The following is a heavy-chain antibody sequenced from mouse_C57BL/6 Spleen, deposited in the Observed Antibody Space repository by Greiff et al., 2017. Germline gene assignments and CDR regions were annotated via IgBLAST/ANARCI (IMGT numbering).Heavy chain of an antibody. V-gene: IGHV7-3*01. J-gene: IGHJ2*01. CDR3: ARYGGGYYFDY. Sequence: EVNVVESGGGLVQPGGSLSLSCAASGFTFTDYYMSWVRQPPGKALEWLGFIRNKANGYTTEYSASVKGRFTISRDNSQSILYLQMNALRAEDSATYYCARYGGGYYFDYWGQGTTLTVSS. CDR2: IRNKANGYTT. CDR1: GFTFTDYY.